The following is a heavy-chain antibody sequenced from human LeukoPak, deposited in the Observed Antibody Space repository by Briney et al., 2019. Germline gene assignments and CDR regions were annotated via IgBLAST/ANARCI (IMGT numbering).Heavy chain of an antibody. J-gene: IGHJ6*03. CDR2: MNPNSGNT. Sequence: ASVKVSCKASGYTFTSYDINWVRQATGQGLEWMGWMNPNSGNTGYAQKFQGRVTMTRDTSTSAVYMELSSLRSEDTAVYYCARDNVNDYGRQRGYYMDVWGKGTTVTVSS. CDR1: GYTFTSYD. V-gene: IGHV1-8*01. CDR3: ARDNVNDYGRQRGYYMDV. D-gene: IGHD4-17*01.